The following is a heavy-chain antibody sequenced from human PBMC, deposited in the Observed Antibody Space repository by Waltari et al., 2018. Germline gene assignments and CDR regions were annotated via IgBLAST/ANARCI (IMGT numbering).Heavy chain of an antibody. J-gene: IGHJ4*02. CDR3: ARGSQGGSGYYYHY. V-gene: IGHV3-7*01. CDR1: GFTFSSYW. Sequence: EVQLVESGGGLVQPGGSLRLSCAASGFTFSSYWMSWVRQAPGKGLEWVANIKQDGSEKYYVDSVKGRFTSYRDNAKNSLYLQMNSVRAEDTAVYYCARGSQGGSGYYYHYWGQGTLVTVAS. CDR2: IKQDGSEK. D-gene: IGHD3-22*01.